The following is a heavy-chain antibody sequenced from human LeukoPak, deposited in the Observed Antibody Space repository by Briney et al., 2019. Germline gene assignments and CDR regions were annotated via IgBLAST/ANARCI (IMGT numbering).Heavy chain of an antibody. CDR2: IYYSGST. CDR3: ARGGGSYYVEAFDI. V-gene: IGHV4-39*07. J-gene: IGHJ4*02. Sequence: SETLSLTCTVSGGSISSSSYYWGWIRQPPGKGLEWIGSIYYSGSTYYNPSLKSRVTISVDTSKNQFSLKLSSVTAADTAVYYCARGGGSYYVEAFDIWGQGTLVTVSS. CDR1: GGSISSSSYY. D-gene: IGHD1-26*01.